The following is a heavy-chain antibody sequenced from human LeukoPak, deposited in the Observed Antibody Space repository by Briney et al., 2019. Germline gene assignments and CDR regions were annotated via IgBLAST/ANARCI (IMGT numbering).Heavy chain of an antibody. Sequence: PSETLSLTCTVSGGSISSYYWSWVRQPAGKGLEWIGRIYSSGSATYNPSLKSRVTMSVDTSKNQFSLNLTSVTAADTAVYYCARNNEVAGRCFDHWGQGTLVTVSS. V-gene: IGHV4-4*07. CDR3: ARNNEVAGRCFDH. CDR1: GGSISSYY. D-gene: IGHD6-6*01. CDR2: IYSSGSA. J-gene: IGHJ4*02.